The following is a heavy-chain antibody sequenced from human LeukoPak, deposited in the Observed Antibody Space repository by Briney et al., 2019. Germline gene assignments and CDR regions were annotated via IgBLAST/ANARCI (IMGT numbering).Heavy chain of an antibody. CDR3: AKSDWFDP. CDR2: FKDDGTST. J-gene: IGHJ5*02. CDR1: GFTFSGSW. V-gene: IGHV3-74*03. Sequence: GGSLRLSCAASGFTFSGSWMHWVRQAPGKGLVWVARFKDDGTSTTYADSVKGRLTISRDNAKNILYLQMNSLRAEDTAMYYCAKSDWFDPWGQGTLVTVSS.